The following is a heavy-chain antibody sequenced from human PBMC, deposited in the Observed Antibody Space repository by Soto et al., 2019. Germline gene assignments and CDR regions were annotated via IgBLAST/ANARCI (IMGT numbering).Heavy chain of an antibody. Sequence: SETLSLTCAVYGGSFSGYYWSWIRQPPGKGLEWIGEINHSGSTNYNPSLKSRVTISVDTSKNQFSLKLSSVTAADTAVYYCARGRYYFDYWGQGTLVTVSS. CDR3: ARGRYYFDY. V-gene: IGHV4-34*01. J-gene: IGHJ4*02. CDR2: INHSGST. CDR1: GGSFSGYY. D-gene: IGHD1-20*01.